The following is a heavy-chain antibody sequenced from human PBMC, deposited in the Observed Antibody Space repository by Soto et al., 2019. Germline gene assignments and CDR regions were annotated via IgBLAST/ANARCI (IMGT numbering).Heavy chain of an antibody. V-gene: IGHV3-48*03. CDR1: GFTFYTYE. CDR3: ATWHEREHAYDV. J-gene: IGHJ3*01. Sequence: EVQLVESGGGLVQPGGSLRLSCAASGFTFYTYEMNWVRQAPGKGLEWVSYISSSGSTTYYADSVKGRFTISRDNAKNSLYLQMNSLRAEDTAIYYCATWHEREHAYDVWGQGTTVTVSS. D-gene: IGHD1-1*01. CDR2: ISSSGSTT.